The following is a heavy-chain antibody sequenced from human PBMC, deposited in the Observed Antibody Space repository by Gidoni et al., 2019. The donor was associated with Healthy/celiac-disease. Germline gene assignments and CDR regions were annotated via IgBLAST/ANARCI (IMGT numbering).Heavy chain of an antibody. D-gene: IGHD3-16*01. Sequence: EVQLVESGGGLVKPGGSLRLSCAASGFTFSSYSMNWVRQAPGKGLEWVSSISSSSSYIYYADSVKGRFTISRDNAKNSLYLQMNSLRAEDTAVYYCARDFYDGYNPGADYWGQGTLVTVSS. V-gene: IGHV3-21*01. CDR2: ISSSSSYI. CDR3: ARDFYDGYNPGADY. CDR1: GFTFSSYS. J-gene: IGHJ4*02.